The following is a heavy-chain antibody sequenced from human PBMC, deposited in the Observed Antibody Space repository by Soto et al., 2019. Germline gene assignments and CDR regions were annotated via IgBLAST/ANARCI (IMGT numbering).Heavy chain of an antibody. J-gene: IGHJ5*02. D-gene: IGHD6-13*01. CDR2: IWYDGSNK. CDR1: GFTFSSYG. CDR3: ARDQYSSSWSGVWFDP. V-gene: IGHV3-33*01. Sequence: QVQLVESGGGVVQPGRSLRLSCAASGFTFSSYGMHWVRQAPGKGLEWVAVIWYDGSNKYYADSVKGRFTISRDNSKNTLYLQMNSLRAEDTAVYYCARDQYSSSWSGVWFDPWGQGTLVTVSS.